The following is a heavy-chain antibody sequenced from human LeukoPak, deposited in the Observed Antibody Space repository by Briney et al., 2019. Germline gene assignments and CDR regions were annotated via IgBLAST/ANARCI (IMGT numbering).Heavy chain of an antibody. D-gene: IGHD2-15*01. CDR1: GFSFSDQY. J-gene: IGHJ6*02. CDR3: ARDQYCSGGTCPYGMDV. Sequence: GGSRRPSGAASGFSFSDQYMDWVGQAPGKGLEWFGRNRNKAHSYTTEYAASVKGRFTISRDDSKNSLYLQMNSLKTEDTAVYYCARDQYCSGGTCPYGMDVWGQGTTVTVSS. CDR2: NRNKAHSYTT. V-gene: IGHV3-72*01.